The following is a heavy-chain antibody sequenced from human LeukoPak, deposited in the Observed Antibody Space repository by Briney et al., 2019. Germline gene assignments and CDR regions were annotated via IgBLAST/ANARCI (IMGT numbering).Heavy chain of an antibody. CDR2: ISSGGNSV. V-gene: IGHV3-48*02. CDR3: ARDHVFAFDI. J-gene: IGHJ3*02. CDR1: AFTFSTYS. Sequence: GGSLRPSCAASAFTFSTYSMNWVRQAPGKGLEWVSYISSGGNSVYYADSVKGRFTISRDNAKNSLYLQMNSLEDEDTAVYYCARDHVFAFDIWGQGTVVTVSS.